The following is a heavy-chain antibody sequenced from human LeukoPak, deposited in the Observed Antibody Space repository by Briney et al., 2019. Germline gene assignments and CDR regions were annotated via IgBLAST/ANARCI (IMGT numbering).Heavy chain of an antibody. D-gene: IGHD3-22*01. CDR1: GDSISSGDYY. CDR2: IYHSGST. V-gene: IGHV4-61*03. J-gene: IGHJ4*02. CDR3: ARGQWLPVFDF. Sequence: PSETLSLTCTVSGDSISSGDYYWSWIRQPPGKELEWIGYIYHSGSTKYNPSLKSRVTISVDTSKNHFSLKLSSVTAADTAVYYCARGQWLPVFDFWGQGTLVTVSS.